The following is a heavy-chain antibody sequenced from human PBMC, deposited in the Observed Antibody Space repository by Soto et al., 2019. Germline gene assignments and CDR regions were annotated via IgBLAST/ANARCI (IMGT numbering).Heavy chain of an antibody. CDR1: GYTFTSYG. J-gene: IGHJ6*02. CDR2: ISAYNGNT. D-gene: IGHD3-3*01. CDR3: ARERNSMQTYYDFWSGYYSHGMDV. V-gene: IGHV1-18*04. Sequence: ASVKVSCKASGYTFTSYGISWVRQAPGQGLEWMGWISAYNGNTNYAQKLQGRVTMTTDTSTSTAYMELRSLRSDDTAVYYCARERNSMQTYYDFWSGYYSHGMDVWGQGTTVTVSS.